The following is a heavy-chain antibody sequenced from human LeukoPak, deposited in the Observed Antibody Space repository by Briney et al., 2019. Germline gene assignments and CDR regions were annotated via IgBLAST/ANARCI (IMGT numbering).Heavy chain of an antibody. CDR3: AREKASTTGTTDYDY. D-gene: IGHD1-1*01. CDR2: ISSSGSTI. J-gene: IGHJ4*02. Sequence: GGSLRLSCAASGFTFRSYSMNWVRQAPGKGLEWVSYISSSGSTILYADSVKGRFTISRDNAKNSLFLQMNSLRAGDTAVYYCAREKASTTGTTDYDYWGQGTLVTVSS. CDR1: GFTFRSYS. V-gene: IGHV3-48*04.